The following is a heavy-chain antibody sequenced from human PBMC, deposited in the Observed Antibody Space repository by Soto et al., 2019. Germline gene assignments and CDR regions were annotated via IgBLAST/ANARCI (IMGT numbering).Heavy chain of an antibody. D-gene: IGHD2-15*01. CDR3: ARDCSGSSCSSSGLDY. J-gene: IGHJ4*02. CDR2: IDSGDTP. CDR1: GFTVRSNY. V-gene: IGHV3-53*01. Sequence: EVQLVESGGGLIQPGGSLRLSCAAAGFTVRSNYMSWVRQAPGKGLEWVSVIDSGDTPYYADSVKGRFTSSRDNAKNTIYLQRQSLGAEATSLYYCARDCSGSSCSSSGLDYWGQGTLVSVSS.